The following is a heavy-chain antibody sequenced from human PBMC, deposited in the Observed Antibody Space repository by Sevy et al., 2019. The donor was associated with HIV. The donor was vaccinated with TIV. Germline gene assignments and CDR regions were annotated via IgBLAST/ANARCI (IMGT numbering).Heavy chain of an antibody. CDR3: ARGATAMVTDFDY. Sequence: GGSLRLSCAASGFTFSSYAMHWVRQAPGKGLEWVAVISYDGSNKYYADSVKGRFTSSRDNSKNTLYLQMNSLGAEDTAVYYCARGATAMVTDFDYWGQGTLVTVSS. D-gene: IGHD5-18*01. CDR1: GFTFSSYA. V-gene: IGHV3-30-3*01. CDR2: ISYDGSNK. J-gene: IGHJ4*02.